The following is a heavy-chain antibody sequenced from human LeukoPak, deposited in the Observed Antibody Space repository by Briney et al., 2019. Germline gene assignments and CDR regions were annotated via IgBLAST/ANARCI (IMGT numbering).Heavy chain of an antibody. V-gene: IGHV3-33*06. CDR3: AKDIGGTSFSNWFDP. D-gene: IGHD2-15*01. CDR2: ISYDGSDK. Sequence: GGSLRLSCAASGFTFRNYAMHWLRQAPGKGLEWVAVISYDGSDKYYVDSVEGRFTISRDNSRNTLYLQMNSLSADDTAVYYCAKDIGGTSFSNWFDPWGQGTLVTVSS. J-gene: IGHJ5*02. CDR1: GFTFRNYA.